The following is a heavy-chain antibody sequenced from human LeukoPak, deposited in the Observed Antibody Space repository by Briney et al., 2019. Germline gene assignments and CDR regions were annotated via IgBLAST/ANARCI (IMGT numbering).Heavy chain of an antibody. CDR3: ARRRAAAVPYFDY. D-gene: IGHD6-13*01. CDR1: GFTFSSYA. V-gene: IGHV3-23*01. Sequence: GGSLRLSCAASGFTFSSYAMSWVRQAPGKGLEWVSAISGSGGSTYYADSVKGRFTISRDNSKDTLYLQMNSLRAEDTAVYYCARRRAAAVPYFDYWGQGTLVTVSS. CDR2: ISGSGGST. J-gene: IGHJ4*02.